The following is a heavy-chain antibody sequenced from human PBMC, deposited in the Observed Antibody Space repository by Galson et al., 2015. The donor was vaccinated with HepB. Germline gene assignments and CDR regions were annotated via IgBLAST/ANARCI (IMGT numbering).Heavy chain of an antibody. Sequence: SVKVSCKASGYTFTSYYMHWVRQAPGQGLEWMGIINPSGGSTSYAQKFQGRVTMTRDTSTSTVYMELSSLRSEDTAVYYCARGIFGVGVYYYYYMDVWGKGTTVTVSS. CDR1: GYTFTSYY. CDR3: ARGIFGVGVYYYYYMDV. D-gene: IGHD3-3*01. J-gene: IGHJ6*03. V-gene: IGHV1-46*03. CDR2: INPSGGST.